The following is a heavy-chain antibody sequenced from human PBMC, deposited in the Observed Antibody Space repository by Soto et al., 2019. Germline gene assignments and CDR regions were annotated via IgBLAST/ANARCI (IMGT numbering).Heavy chain of an antibody. D-gene: IGHD3-22*01. J-gene: IGHJ5*02. V-gene: IGHV4-4*02. CDR3: ARREALYYYDSSGYAPPSGFDP. CDR2: IYHSGST. CDR1: GGSISSSNW. Sequence: QVQLQESGPGLVKPSGTLSLTCAVSGGSISSSNWWSWVRQPPGKGLEWIGEIYHSGSTNYNPSLKSRVTISVDKSKNQFSLKLSSVTAADTAVYYCARREALYYYDSSGYAPPSGFDPWGQGTLVTVSS.